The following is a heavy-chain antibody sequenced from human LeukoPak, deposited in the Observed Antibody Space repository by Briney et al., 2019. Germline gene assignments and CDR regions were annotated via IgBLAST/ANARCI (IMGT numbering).Heavy chain of an antibody. CDR3: ARELRGYSYGYSHYFDY. CDR2: ISAYNGNT. J-gene: IGHJ4*02. Sequence: GASVKVSCKASGYTFTSYGISWVRQAPGQGLEWMGWISAYNGNTNYAQKLQGGVTMTTDTSTSTAYMELRSLRSDDTAVYYCARELRGYSYGYSHYFDYWGQGTLVTVS. V-gene: IGHV1-18*01. D-gene: IGHD5-18*01. CDR1: GYTFTSYG.